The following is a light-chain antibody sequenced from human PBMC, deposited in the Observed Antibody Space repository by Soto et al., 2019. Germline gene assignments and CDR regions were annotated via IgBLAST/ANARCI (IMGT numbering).Light chain of an antibody. V-gene: IGKV3-20*01. CDR1: QSVTSSS. Sequence: EIGLTQSPGTLSLSPGERATLFCRASQSVTSSSIAWYQQKPGQAPRLLIYGASSRATGIPDRFSGSGSGTDFTLTISRLEPEDFAVYYCQQYGSSPWTFGQGTKVDI. J-gene: IGKJ1*01. CDR2: GAS. CDR3: QQYGSSPWT.